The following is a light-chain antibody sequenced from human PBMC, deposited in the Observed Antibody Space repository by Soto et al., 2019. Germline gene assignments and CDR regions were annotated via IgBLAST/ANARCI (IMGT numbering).Light chain of an antibody. CDR1: SSDVCGYNY. V-gene: IGLV2-8*01. J-gene: IGLJ1*01. CDR3: SSYAGSNNFV. CDR2: EVS. Sequence: QSVLTQPPPPSGSPGQSVPPSFPGNSSDVCGYNYVSWYQQHPGKAPKLMIYEVSKRPSGVPDRFSGSKSGNTASLTVSGLQAEDEADYYCSSYAGSNNFVFGTGTKVTVL.